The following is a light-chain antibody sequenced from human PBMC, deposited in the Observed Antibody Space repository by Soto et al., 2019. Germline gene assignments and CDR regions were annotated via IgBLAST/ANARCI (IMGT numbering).Light chain of an antibody. CDR3: QQYGRSPYT. J-gene: IGKJ2*01. V-gene: IGKV3-20*01. Sequence: DIVLTQSPGTLSLSPGERATLSCRASQSVSKDYLAWYQQKPGQPPRLLIFGASSRATGIPDRFHGSGSGTDFTLTISRLEPEDFAVYYCQQYGRSPYTFGQGAKLEIK. CDR2: GAS. CDR1: QSVSKDY.